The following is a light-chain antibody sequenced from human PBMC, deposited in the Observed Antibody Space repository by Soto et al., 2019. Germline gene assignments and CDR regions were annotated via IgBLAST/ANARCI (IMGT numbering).Light chain of an antibody. CDR1: QSILYSSTNRNY. CDR3: QQYYTTPSIT. CDR2: CAS. J-gene: IGKJ5*01. Sequence: DIVLTQSPVSLAVSLGERATITCKSSQSILYSSTNRNYLAWYQQKPGPPPKLLISCASTRKSEVPDRFSVSGSGTDFTLTISSLQAEDVAVYYWQQYYTTPSITFGQGTRLEIK. V-gene: IGKV4-1*01.